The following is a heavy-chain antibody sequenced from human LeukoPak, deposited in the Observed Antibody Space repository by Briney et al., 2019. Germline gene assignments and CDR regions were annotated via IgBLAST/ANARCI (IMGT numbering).Heavy chain of an antibody. J-gene: IGHJ5*02. CDR2: ICQGGDT. V-gene: IGHV4-38-2*02. Sequence: EPSETLSLTCTVSGGSISSGYCWGWIRQPPGKGLEWIGTICQGGDTFYNPSLKSRVTISVDTSKNKFSLIVTSVTAADTAVYFCARDGRGYCRGGSCYANNWFDPWGQGTLVTVSS. D-gene: IGHD2-15*01. CDR1: GGSISSGYC. CDR3: ARDGRGYCRGGSCYANNWFDP.